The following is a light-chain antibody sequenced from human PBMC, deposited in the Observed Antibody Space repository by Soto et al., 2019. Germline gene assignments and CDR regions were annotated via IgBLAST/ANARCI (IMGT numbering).Light chain of an antibody. V-gene: IGKV3-15*01. CDR2: GAY. Sequence: EIVMTQSPGSLSVSPGERATLSCRASQSVGTNLAWYQQKPGQGPRLLIYGAYTRAIGITARFSGSGSGTEFTLTISSLQSEDFAVYYCQQYQNWLTFGGGTKVEI. CDR3: QQYQNWLT. CDR1: QSVGTN. J-gene: IGKJ4*01.